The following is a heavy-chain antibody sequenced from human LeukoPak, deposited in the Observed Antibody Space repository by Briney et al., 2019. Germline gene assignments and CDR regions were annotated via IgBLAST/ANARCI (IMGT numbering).Heavy chain of an antibody. Sequence: ASVKVSCKASGYTFTGYYMHWVRQAPGQGLEWMGWINPNSGGTNYAQKFQGRVTMTRDTSISTAYMELSRLRSDDTAVYYCARDGALLHFWSGYYRGDYFDYWGQGTLVTVSS. CDR1: GYTFTGYY. J-gene: IGHJ4*02. V-gene: IGHV1-2*02. D-gene: IGHD3-3*02. CDR2: INPNSGGT. CDR3: ARDGALLHFWSGYYRGDYFDY.